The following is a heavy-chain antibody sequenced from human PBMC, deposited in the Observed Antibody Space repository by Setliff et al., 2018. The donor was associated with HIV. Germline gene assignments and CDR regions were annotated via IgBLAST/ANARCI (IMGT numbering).Heavy chain of an antibody. D-gene: IGHD6-13*01. CDR3: ARVIAAAGFYYYYYMDV. Sequence: LSLTCTVSGGSISSYYWSWIRQPAGKGLEWIGRIYTSGSTNYNPSLKSRVTMSVDTSKNQFSLKLSSVTAADTAVYYCARVIAAAGFYYYYYMDVWGKGTTVTVS. J-gene: IGHJ6*03. CDR1: GGSISSYY. V-gene: IGHV4-4*07. CDR2: IYTSGST.